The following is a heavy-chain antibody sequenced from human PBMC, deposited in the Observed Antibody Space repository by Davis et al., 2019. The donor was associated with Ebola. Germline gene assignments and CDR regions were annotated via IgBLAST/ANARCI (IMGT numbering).Heavy chain of an antibody. CDR1: GGSISSSSFY. J-gene: IGHJ4*02. CDR3: ATSHGIFGGYETYLH. D-gene: IGHD5-12*01. Sequence: PSETLSLTCTVSGGSISSSSFYWGWIRQPPGKGLEWIGSISYSGITYYNPSLKSRVTISVDRSKNQFSQKLTSVTAADTAVYYCATSHGIFGGYETYLHWGQGTLVIVSS. CDR2: ISYSGIT. V-gene: IGHV4-39*01.